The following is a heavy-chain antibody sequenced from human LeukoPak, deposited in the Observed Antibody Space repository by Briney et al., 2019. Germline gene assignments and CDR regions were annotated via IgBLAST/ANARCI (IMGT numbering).Heavy chain of an antibody. CDR1: GYTLTELS. J-gene: IGHJ4*02. CDR2: FDPEDGET. CDR3: AATASAAGTFDY. V-gene: IGHV1-24*01. D-gene: IGHD6-13*01. Sequence: GASVKVSCKVSGYTLTELSMHWVRQAPGKGLEWMGGFDPEDGETIYAQKFQGRVTMTEDTSTDTAYMELSRLRSEDTAVYYCAATASAAGTFDYWGQGTLVTVSS.